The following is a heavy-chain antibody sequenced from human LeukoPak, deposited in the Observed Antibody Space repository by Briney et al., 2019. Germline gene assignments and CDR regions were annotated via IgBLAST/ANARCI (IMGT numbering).Heavy chain of an antibody. CDR2: INPNNGGT. CDR3: ARALTTVTSYYYYYMDV. V-gene: IGHV1-2*02. J-gene: IGHJ6*03. CDR1: GYTFTSYY. Sequence: ASVKVSCKASGYTFTSYYMHWVRQAPGQGLEWMGWINPNNGGTNYSQKFQARVTMTRDTSISTAYMELSRLRSDDTAVYYCARALTTVTSYYYYYMDVWGKGTTVTISS. D-gene: IGHD4-17*01.